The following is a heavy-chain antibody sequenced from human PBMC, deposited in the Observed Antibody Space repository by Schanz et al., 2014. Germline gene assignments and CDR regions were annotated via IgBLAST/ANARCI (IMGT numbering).Heavy chain of an antibody. CDR3: ARDKGGYYPFDY. CDR2: ISYDGGNK. J-gene: IGHJ4*02. Sequence: QVQLVESGGGVVQPGRSLRLSCAASGFTFSDYALHWVRQAPGKGLEWVALISYDGGNKYYADSVKGRFTISRDNAKNSLYLQMNSLRAEDTAVYYCARDKGGYYPFDYWGQGSLVTVSS. V-gene: IGHV3-30*04. D-gene: IGHD3-22*01. CDR1: GFTFSDYA.